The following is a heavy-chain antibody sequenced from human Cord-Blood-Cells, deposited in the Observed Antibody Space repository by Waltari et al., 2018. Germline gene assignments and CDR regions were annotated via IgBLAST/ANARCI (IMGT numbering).Heavy chain of an antibody. J-gene: IGHJ3*02. Sequence: QVQLVQSGAEVKKPGSSVKVSCKASGGTFGSYAISWVRQSPGQGFEWMGGFIPIFGTANYAQKFQGRVTITADESTSTAYMGLSSLRSEDTAVYYCATRGLISGDRNAFDIWGQGTMVTVSS. CDR1: GGTFGSYA. CDR2: FIPIFGTA. CDR3: ATRGLISGDRNAFDI. D-gene: IGHD2-21*02. V-gene: IGHV1-69*01.